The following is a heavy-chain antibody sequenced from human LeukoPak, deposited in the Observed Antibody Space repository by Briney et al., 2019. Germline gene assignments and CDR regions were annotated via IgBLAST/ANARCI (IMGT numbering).Heavy chain of an antibody. J-gene: IGHJ6*02. CDR2: IIPILGIA. CDR3: ARDCSSTSCLYYYYYYGMDV. Sequence: SVEVSCKASGGTFSSYAISWVRQAPGQGLEWMGRIIPILGIANYAQKFQGRVTITADKSTSTAYMELSSLRSEDTAVYYCARDCSSTSCLYYYYYYGMDVWGQGTTVTVSS. V-gene: IGHV1-69*04. D-gene: IGHD2-2*01. CDR1: GGTFSSYA.